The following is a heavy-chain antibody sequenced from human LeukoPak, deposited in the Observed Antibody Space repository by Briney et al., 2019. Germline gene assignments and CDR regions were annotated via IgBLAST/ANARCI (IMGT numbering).Heavy chain of an antibody. CDR2: INPNSGGT. V-gene: IGHV1-2*02. D-gene: IGHD6-19*01. CDR1: GYTFTDYY. Sequence: ASVKVSCKASGYTFTDYYIHWVRQAPGQGLEWMGWINPNSGGTNSAQKFQGRVTMTKDTSISTAYMELSRLRSDDTAVYFCARVGSSGWDTFEQSPTWGQGTLVTVSS. CDR3: ARVGSSGWDTFEQSPT. J-gene: IGHJ5*02.